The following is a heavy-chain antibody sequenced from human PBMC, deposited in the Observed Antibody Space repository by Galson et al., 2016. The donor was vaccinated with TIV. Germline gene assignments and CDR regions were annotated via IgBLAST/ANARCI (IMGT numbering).Heavy chain of an antibody. J-gene: IGHJ4*02. V-gene: IGHV4-61*01. CDR3: AREGENRGSYVGY. Sequence: SETRSLTCDVSGYSIRSGSYYWTWIRQPPGKGLECIGYIYYPGTTKYNPSLQSRVTLSIDTSKNQLSLNLRSVTAADTAVYYCAREGENRGSYVGYWGQGTLVTVSS. D-gene: IGHD6-19*01. CDR2: IYYPGTT. CDR1: GYSIRSGSYY.